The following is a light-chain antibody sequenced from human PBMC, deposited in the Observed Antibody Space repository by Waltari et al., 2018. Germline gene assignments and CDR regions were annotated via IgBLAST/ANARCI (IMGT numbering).Light chain of an antibody. V-gene: IGLV3-1*01. CDR3: QAWDSSAFV. CDR2: RDD. J-gene: IGLJ1*01. CDR1: KLGSKY. Sequence: SYEVTRPPSVSVSPRQRATITCSGEKLGSKYVSWYQQKSGQSPVLVIYRDDKRPSGIPERFSGSNSGNTATLTISGTQPMDEADYYCQAWDSSAFVFGAWTKVTVL.